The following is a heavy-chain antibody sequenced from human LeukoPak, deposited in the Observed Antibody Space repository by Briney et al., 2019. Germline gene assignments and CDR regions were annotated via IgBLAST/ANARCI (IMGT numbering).Heavy chain of an antibody. CDR2: INSDGSRT. Sequence: QPGGSLRLSCAASGFTFSSYWMHWVRQAPGKGLVWVSRINSDGSRTSYADSVKGRFTISRDNAKNTLYLQMNSLRAEDTAVYYCARGVYYYGSGSYSLGYWGQGTLVTVSS. D-gene: IGHD3-10*01. CDR3: ARGVYYYGSGSYSLGY. V-gene: IGHV3-74*01. J-gene: IGHJ4*02. CDR1: GFTFSSYW.